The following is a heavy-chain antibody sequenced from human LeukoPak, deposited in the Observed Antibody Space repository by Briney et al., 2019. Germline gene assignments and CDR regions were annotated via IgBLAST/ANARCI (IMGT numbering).Heavy chain of an antibody. CDR2: ISDSGGST. V-gene: IGHV3-23*01. CDR1: GFSFNNYA. CDR3: VRHDSYIPF. Sequence: GGSLTLSCAASGFSFNNYAMSWVRQTPGKGLEWVSGISDSGGSTYYTDSVKGRFTISRDNSKDAVSLLMNNLRAADTALYFCVRHDSYIPFWGQGSLVTVSS. J-gene: IGHJ1*01. D-gene: IGHD5-18*01.